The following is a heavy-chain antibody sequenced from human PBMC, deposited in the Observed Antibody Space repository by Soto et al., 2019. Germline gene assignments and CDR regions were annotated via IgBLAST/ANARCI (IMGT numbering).Heavy chain of an antibody. CDR1: EFTFSSYA. V-gene: IGHV3-15*07. Sequence: GGSLRLSCAASEFTFSSYAIQWVRQAPGKGLEWVGRIKSKNDGGTTDYAAPVKGRFTISRDDSKNTLYLQMNSLITEDTALYYCAADLPGYGGGYEFDYWGQGTPVTVSS. J-gene: IGHJ4*01. CDR2: IKSKNDGGTT. CDR3: AADLPGYGGGYEFDY. D-gene: IGHD2-21*01.